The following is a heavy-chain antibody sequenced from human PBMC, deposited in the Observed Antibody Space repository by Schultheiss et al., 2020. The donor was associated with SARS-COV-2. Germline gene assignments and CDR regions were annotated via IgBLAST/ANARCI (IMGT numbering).Heavy chain of an antibody. CDR1: GGSVSSGSYY. CDR2: IYHSGST. V-gene: IGHV4-61*01. D-gene: IGHD3-3*01. CDR3: ARNLRITIFGVVGAADY. Sequence: SETLSLTCTVSGGSVSSGSYYWSWIRQPPGKGLEWIGYIYHSGSTYYNPSLKSRVTISVDTSKNQFSLKLSSVTAADTAVYYCARNLRITIFGVVGAADYWGQGTLVTVSS. J-gene: IGHJ4*02.